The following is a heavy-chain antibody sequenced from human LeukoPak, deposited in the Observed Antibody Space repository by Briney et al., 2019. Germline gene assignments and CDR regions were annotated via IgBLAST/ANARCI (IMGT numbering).Heavy chain of an antibody. D-gene: IGHD3-10*01. CDR2: IYYSGST. CDR3: ARDTYYGSGSYVVDP. J-gene: IGHJ5*02. Sequence: SETLSLTCTVSGGSVSSGSYYWGWIRQPPGKGLEWIGYIYYSGSTNYNPSLKSRVTISVDTSKNQFSLKLSSVTAADTAVYYCARDTYYGSGSYVVDPWGQGTLVTVSS. V-gene: IGHV4-61*01. CDR1: GGSVSSGSYY.